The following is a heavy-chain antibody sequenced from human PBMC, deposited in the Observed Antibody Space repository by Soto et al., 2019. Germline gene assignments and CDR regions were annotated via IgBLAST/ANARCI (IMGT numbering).Heavy chain of an antibody. CDR1: GFTFSSYA. V-gene: IGHV3-64D*06. D-gene: IGHD5-18*01. Sequence: PGGSLRLSCSASGFTFSSYAMHWVRQAPGKGLEYVSAISSNGGSTYYADSVKGRFTISRDNSKNTLYLQMSSLRAEDTAVYYCVKPPRRGYSYGWDNYYYYGMDVWGQGTTVTVSS. CDR2: ISSNGGST. J-gene: IGHJ6*02. CDR3: VKPPRRGYSYGWDNYYYYGMDV.